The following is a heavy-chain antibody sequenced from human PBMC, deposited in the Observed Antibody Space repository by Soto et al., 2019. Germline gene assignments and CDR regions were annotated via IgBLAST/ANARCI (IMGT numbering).Heavy chain of an antibody. CDR1: GFTFSTYG. D-gene: IGHD2-21*02. Sequence: PGGSLRLSCAASGFTFSTYGIHWVLQAPGKGLEWLAVIWYDGSKKYYADSVQGRFTISRDNSKNTGYLQMNSLRAEDTAVYYCVKDHCGGDCYSNPYFDYWGQGTLVTVSS. CDR3: VKDHCGGDCYSNPYFDY. V-gene: IGHV3-33*06. CDR2: IWYDGSKK. J-gene: IGHJ4*02.